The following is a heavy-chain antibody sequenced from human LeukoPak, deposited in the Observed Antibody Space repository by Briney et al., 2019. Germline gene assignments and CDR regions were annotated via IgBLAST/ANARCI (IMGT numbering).Heavy chain of an antibody. Sequence: PGGSLRLSCAASGSTFSSYAMSWVRQAPGKGLEWVSAISGGGGSTYYADSVKGRFTVSRDNSKNTLYLLMNSLRAEDTALYYCAKALYGLWLSGDYWGQGTLVTVSS. D-gene: IGHD5-18*01. CDR2: ISGGGGST. V-gene: IGHV3-23*01. J-gene: IGHJ4*02. CDR3: AKALYGLWLSGDY. CDR1: GSTFSSYA.